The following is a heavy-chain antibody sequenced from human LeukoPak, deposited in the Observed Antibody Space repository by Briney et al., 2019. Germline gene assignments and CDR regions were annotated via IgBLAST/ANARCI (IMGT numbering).Heavy chain of an antibody. D-gene: IGHD3-22*01. CDR1: GDSVSSNDAA. Sequence: SQTLSLTCAISGDSVSSNDAAWNWIRQSPSRGLEWLGRTYYRSQWYPEYGRSVKSRLTINPDTSKNQLSLQLNSVTPEDTAVYYCAGDTISGYYSFDYWGQGTLVTVST. CDR3: AGDTISGYYSFDY. CDR2: TYYRSQWYP. V-gene: IGHV6-1*01. J-gene: IGHJ4*02.